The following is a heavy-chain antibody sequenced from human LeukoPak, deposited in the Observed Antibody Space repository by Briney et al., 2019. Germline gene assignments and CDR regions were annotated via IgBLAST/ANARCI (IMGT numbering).Heavy chain of an antibody. CDR1: GFTFSSYA. J-gene: IGHJ4*02. CDR3: AKEYDYVWGSHPLPLGFDY. Sequence: GGSLRLSCAASGFTFSSYAMSWVRQAPGKGLEWVAVISYDGSNKYYADSVKGRFTISRDNSKNTLYLQMNSLRAEDTAVYYCAKEYDYVWGSHPLPLGFDYWGQGTLVTVSS. V-gene: IGHV3-30*18. D-gene: IGHD3-16*01. CDR2: ISYDGSNK.